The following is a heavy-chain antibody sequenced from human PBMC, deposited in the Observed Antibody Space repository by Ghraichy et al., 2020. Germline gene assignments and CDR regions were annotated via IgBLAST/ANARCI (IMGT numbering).Heavy chain of an antibody. CDR3: AKDPSYDFWSGAGLDY. V-gene: IGHV3-23*01. CDR1: GFTFSSYA. CDR2: ISGSGGST. Sequence: GGSLRLSCAASGFTFSSYAMSWVRQAPGKGLEWVSAISGSGGSTYYADSVKGRFTISRDNSKNTLYLQMNSLRAEDTAVYYCAKDPSYDFWSGAGLDYWGQGTLVTVSS. J-gene: IGHJ4*02. D-gene: IGHD3-3*01.